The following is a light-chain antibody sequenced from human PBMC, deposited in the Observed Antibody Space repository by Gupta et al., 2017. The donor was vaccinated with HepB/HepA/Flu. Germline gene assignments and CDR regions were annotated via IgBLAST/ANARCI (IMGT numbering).Light chain of an antibody. Sequence: DIVMTQSPLSLPVTPEEPASISCRYSQSLLHSNGYNYLDWYLQKPGQSPQVLIYLGSNRASGVPDRFSGSGSGTDFTLKISRVEAEDVGVYYCMQALQSPRTFGQGTKLEIK. V-gene: IGKV2-28*01. CDR2: LGS. J-gene: IGKJ2*01. CDR3: MQALQSPRT. CDR1: QSLLHSNGYNY.